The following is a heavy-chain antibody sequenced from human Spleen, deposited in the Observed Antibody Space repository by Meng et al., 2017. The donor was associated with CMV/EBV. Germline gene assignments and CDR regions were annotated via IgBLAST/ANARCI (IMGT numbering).Heavy chain of an antibody. CDR2: ISSTSSEV. CDR1: GFTFVSLG. D-gene: IGHD3-22*01. V-gene: IGHV3-21*04. CDR3: AKDRYDSSGSGMDAFDI. J-gene: IGHJ3*02. Sequence: GESLKISCAASGFTFVSLGMNWVRQAPGKGLEWVSFISSTSSEVFYAESVEGRFTISRDNAKNSLYLQTNSLRAEDTALYYCAKDRYDSSGSGMDAFDIWGQGTRVTVSS.